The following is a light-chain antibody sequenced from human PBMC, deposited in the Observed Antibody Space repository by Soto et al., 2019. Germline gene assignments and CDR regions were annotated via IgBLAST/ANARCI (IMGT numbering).Light chain of an antibody. V-gene: IGKV3-20*01. J-gene: IGKJ1*01. CDR2: TTS. CDR1: QYVRSNY. CDR3: PQYGGSAWT. Sequence: EIVLTQSPGTLSLSPGERATLSCRASQYVRSNYLAWYQQKPGQTPRLLIYTTSSRAPGIPERFSGSGSGTDFPLTISSVEPEDVAVYFCPQYGGSAWTFGQGTEVEIK.